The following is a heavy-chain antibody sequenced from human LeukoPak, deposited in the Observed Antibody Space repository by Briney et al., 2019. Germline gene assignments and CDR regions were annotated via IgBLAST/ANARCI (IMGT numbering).Heavy chain of an antibody. J-gene: IGHJ4*02. V-gene: IGHV3-53*01. Sequence: GGSLRLSCAASGFTVSSNYMSWVRQAPGKGLEWVSVIYGGGSTYYADSVKGRFTISRDNSKNTVYLQMDSLRGEDTAVYYCTKTTTGYSSGQYPGWPADHWGQGALVTVSS. D-gene: IGHD3-22*01. CDR1: GFTVSSNY. CDR2: IYGGGST. CDR3: TKTTTGYSSGQYPGWPADH.